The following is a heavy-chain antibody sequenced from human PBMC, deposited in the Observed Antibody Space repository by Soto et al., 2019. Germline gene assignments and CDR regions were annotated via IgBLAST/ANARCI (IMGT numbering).Heavy chain of an antibody. D-gene: IGHD7-27*01. J-gene: IGHJ4*02. Sequence: QVQLQESGPGLVEPSQTLSLTCTVSGASISSGGHNWSWIRQHAGKGLEWIGFIHYSGSTSYNPSLESRVDISVDTSRNQFSLRLSSVTAADTAVYYCTSGRDASKTGYWGQGTLVTVSS. CDR1: GASISSGGHN. CDR3: TSGRDASKTGY. V-gene: IGHV4-31*03. CDR2: IHYSGST.